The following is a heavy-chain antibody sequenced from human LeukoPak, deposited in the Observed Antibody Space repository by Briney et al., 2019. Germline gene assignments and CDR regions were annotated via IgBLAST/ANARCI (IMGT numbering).Heavy chain of an antibody. D-gene: IGHD1-26*01. CDR1: GGSFSGYY. Sequence: SETLSLTCTVSGGSFSGYYWTWIRQPPRRGLEWIGEISHSGSTNYNPSLKSRVTISLDTSTNQVSLKLTSVSAADTAMYYCARGVGRPNYYYYYGMDVWGQGTTVTVSS. CDR3: ARGVGRPNYYYYYGMDV. J-gene: IGHJ6*02. V-gene: IGHV4-34*01. CDR2: ISHSGST.